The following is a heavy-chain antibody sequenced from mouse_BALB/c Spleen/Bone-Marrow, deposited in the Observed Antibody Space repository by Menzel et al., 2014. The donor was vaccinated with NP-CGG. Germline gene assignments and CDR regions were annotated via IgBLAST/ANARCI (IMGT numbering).Heavy chain of an antibody. V-gene: IGHV1-7*01. Sequence: VQLQQSGAELAKPGASVKISCKTSGYTFTTYWIHWVKQRPGQGLEWIGYINPSTGYTEYNQKFKDKATLTADKSSSTAYMQLSSLTSEEFAVYYCAREGIYYGNTWFAYWAKGLWSLSLQ. CDR3: AREGIYYGNTWFAY. CDR2: INPSTGYT. J-gene: IGHJ3*01. D-gene: IGHD2-1*01. CDR1: GYTFTTYW.